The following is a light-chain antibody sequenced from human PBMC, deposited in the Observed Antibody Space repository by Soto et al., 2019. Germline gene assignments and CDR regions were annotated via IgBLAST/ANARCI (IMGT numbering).Light chain of an antibody. CDR3: SSYTSSSTYYV. J-gene: IGLJ1*01. V-gene: IGLV2-18*02. Sequence: QSALTQPPSVSGSPGQSVTISCTGTSSDVGSYNRVSWYQQPPGTAPKLMIYEVSNRPSGVPDRFSGSKSGNTASLTISGLQAKDEADYYCSSYTSSSTYYVFGTGTKVTVL. CDR2: EVS. CDR1: SSDVGSYNR.